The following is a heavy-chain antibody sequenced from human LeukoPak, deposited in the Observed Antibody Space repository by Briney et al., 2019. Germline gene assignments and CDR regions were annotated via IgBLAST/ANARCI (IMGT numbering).Heavy chain of an antibody. Sequence: SETLSLPCAVSGVSFNDYYWSWVGQTPGRGLEWIGEINHSGYTNDSPSLKSRVTLSIDTSRKQFSLNLRSVTVADTGIYYCTRMTTGHDYWGQGTLVTVSS. V-gene: IGHV4-34*01. CDR3: TRMTTGHDY. CDR2: INHSGYT. D-gene: IGHD4-17*01. CDR1: GVSFNDYY. J-gene: IGHJ4*02.